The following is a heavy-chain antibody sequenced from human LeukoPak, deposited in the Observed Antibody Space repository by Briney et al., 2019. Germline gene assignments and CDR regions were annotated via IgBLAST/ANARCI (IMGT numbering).Heavy chain of an antibody. Sequence: SETLSLTCTVSGGSISSYYWSWIRQPPGKGLEWIGYIYYTGSTNYNPSPKSRVTISVDTSKNQFSLKLSSVTAADTAVYHCARSGKSAYILDYWGQGTLVTVSS. CDR1: GGSISSYY. J-gene: IGHJ4*02. V-gene: IGHV4-59*01. CDR2: IYYTGST. D-gene: IGHD3-16*01. CDR3: ARSGKSAYILDY.